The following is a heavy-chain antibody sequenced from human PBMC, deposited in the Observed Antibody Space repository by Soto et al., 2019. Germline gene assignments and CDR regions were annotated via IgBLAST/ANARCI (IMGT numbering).Heavy chain of an antibody. CDR1: GFSFFSYA. CDR3: AKIEMGWFAH. D-gene: IGHD2-8*01. J-gene: IGHJ5*02. V-gene: IGHV3-23*01. CDR2: ISGSGGHT. Sequence: GGSLRLSCTGSGFSFFSYAMSWVRQAPGKGLEWVSTISGSGGHTYYADSVKGRFVVSRDDDKNTVYLHMSSLTGEDTAVYFCAKIEMGWFAHWGQGTQVTVSS.